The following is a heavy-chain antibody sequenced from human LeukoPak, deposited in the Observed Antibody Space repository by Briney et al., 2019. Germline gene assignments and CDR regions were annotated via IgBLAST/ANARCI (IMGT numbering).Heavy chain of an antibody. J-gene: IGHJ3*01. CDR2: ISYDGSNK. CDR3: AKDLTTLFLASDV. V-gene: IGHV3-30*18. CDR1: GFTFSTYG. Sequence: PGGSLRLSCAASGFTFSTYGMHWVRQAPGKGLEWVAVISYDGSNKYYADSVKGRFTISRDNSKTTLYLQMNSLRPEDTAVYSCAKDLTTLFLASDVWGLGTMVTVSS. D-gene: IGHD4-11*01.